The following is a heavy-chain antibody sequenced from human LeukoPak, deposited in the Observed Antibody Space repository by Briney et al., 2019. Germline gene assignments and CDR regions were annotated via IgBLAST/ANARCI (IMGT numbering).Heavy chain of an antibody. CDR2: IDQDGSEP. D-gene: IGHD1-26*01. CDR3: ARIKGGTCATISF. Sequence: GGSLRLSCAASGFFFSGYWMSWVRQAPGKGLEWVANIDQDGSEPYYVDSVKGRFTISRDNAKNSLFLQMYSVRADNTAVYYCARIKGGTCATISFWGQGNLVTVS. CDR1: GFFFSGYW. J-gene: IGHJ4*02. V-gene: IGHV3-7*01.